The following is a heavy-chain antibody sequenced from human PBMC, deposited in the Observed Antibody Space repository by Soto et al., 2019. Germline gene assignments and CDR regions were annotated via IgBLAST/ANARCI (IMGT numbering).Heavy chain of an antibody. Sequence: PGGSLGLSWSASGFTFSTYAMSGARQAPGNGLEGVSTSTTSGGSTDYADSAQGRFPISRDNSKNTLYLQMNSLSAEDTAVYYCAGRYCTNGVCYTNYYYYIDVWGKGTTVTVSS. CDR3: AGRYCTNGVCYTNYYYYIDV. D-gene: IGHD2-8*01. CDR2: STTSGGST. V-gene: IGHV3-23*01. J-gene: IGHJ6*03. CDR1: GFTFSTYA.